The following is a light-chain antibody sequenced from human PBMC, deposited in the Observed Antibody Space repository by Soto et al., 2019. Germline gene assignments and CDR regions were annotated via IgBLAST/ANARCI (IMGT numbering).Light chain of an antibody. CDR3: QQRNTNPPN. J-gene: IGKJ4*01. CDR1: QGISTY. V-gene: IGKV1-9*01. CDR2: TAS. Sequence: DIRFTQSPSFLSSSLGDRVTITFLASQGISTYLAWYQQRPGKAPKLLIHTASTLQSGVPSRFSGSGSGTEFTLTISSLQPEDFAIYYCQQRNTNPPNFGGGTKVDI.